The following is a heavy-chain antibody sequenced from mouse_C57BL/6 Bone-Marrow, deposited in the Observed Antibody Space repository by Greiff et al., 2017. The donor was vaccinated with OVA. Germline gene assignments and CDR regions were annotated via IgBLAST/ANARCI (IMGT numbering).Heavy chain of an antibody. V-gene: IGHV1-81*01. Sequence: SGAELARPGASVKLSCKASGYTFTSYGISWVKQRTGQGLEWIGEIYPRSGNTYYNEKFKGKATLTADKSSSTAYMELRSLTSEDSAVYFCARSNGPAWFAYWGQGTLVTVSA. J-gene: IGHJ3*01. CDR2: IYPRSGNT. D-gene: IGHD2-5*01. CDR3: ARSNGPAWFAY. CDR1: GYTFTSYG.